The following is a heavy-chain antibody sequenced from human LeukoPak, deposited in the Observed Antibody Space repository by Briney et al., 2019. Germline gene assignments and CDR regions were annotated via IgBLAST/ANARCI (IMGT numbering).Heavy chain of an antibody. V-gene: IGHV3-23*01. Sequence: GGSLRLSCAASGFTFSNYDMSWVRQAPGKGLEWVSGISGSGGSTYHADSVKGRFTISRDNSKNTLYLQMNSLRAEDTAVYYCAKELDSSGYFDYWGQGTLVTASS. D-gene: IGHD3-22*01. J-gene: IGHJ4*02. CDR2: ISGSGGST. CDR1: GFTFSNYD. CDR3: AKELDSSGYFDY.